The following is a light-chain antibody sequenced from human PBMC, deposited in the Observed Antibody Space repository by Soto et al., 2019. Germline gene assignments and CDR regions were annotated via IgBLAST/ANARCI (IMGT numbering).Light chain of an antibody. CDR3: CSYAGSSTWV. Sequence: QSVLTQPASVSGSPGQSITISCTGTSSDVGSYNLVSWYQQHPGKAPKLMIYEGSKRPSGVSNRFSGPKSGNTASLTISGLQAEDEADYYCCSYAGSSTWVFGGGTQLTVL. J-gene: IGLJ3*02. V-gene: IGLV2-23*01. CDR1: SSDVGSYNL. CDR2: EGS.